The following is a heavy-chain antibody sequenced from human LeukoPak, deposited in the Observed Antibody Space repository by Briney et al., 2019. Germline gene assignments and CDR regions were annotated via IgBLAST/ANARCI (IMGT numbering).Heavy chain of an antibody. CDR1: GFIFNDCW. Sequence: PGGSLRLSCAASGFIFNDCWMSWVRQAPGKGLEWVGLIKTKTTGGSIEYAAPVGGRFTISRDDSKKTLYLQLNSLRSEDTAIYYCTAGLGRTHTDYWGQGTLVTVSS. CDR2: IKTKTTGGSI. CDR3: TAGLGRTHTDY. V-gene: IGHV3-15*01. J-gene: IGHJ4*02. D-gene: IGHD3/OR15-3a*01.